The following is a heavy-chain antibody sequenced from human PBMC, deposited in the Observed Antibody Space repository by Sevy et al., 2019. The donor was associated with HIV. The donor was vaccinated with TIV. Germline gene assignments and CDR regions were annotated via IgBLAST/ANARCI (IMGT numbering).Heavy chain of an antibody. V-gene: IGHV3-64*02. CDR2: ISSNGGST. CDR3: GGEGVGGYSYSLDY. Sequence: GGSLRLSCAASGFSFSSYALHWVRQAPGKGLEYVSAISSNGGSTYYADSVKGRFTISRDNSKNTLYLQMGSLRAEDMAVYYYGGEGVGGYSYSLDYWGQGTLVTVSS. D-gene: IGHD5-18*01. CDR1: GFSFSSYA. J-gene: IGHJ4*02.